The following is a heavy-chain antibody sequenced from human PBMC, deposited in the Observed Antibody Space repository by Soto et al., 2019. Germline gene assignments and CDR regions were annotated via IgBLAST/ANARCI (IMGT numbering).Heavy chain of an antibody. V-gene: IGHV4-59*01. CDR3: AYAYGGDCYDY. J-gene: IGHJ4*02. D-gene: IGHD2-21*02. CDR1: GGSISSYY. CDR2: IYYSGST. Sequence: PSETLSLTCTVPGGSISSYYWSWIRQPPGKGLEWIGYIYYSGSTNYNPSLKSRVTISVDTSKNQFSLKLSSVTAADTAVYYYAYAYGGDCYDYWGQGTLVTVSA.